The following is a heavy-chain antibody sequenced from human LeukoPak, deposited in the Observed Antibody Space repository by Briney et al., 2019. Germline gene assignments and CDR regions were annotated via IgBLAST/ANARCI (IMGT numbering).Heavy chain of an antibody. Sequence: GGSLRLSCEASGFSFSRHWMHWVRQAPGKGLVWVSRISDDGSYTANVDSVEGRFITSRDNVRNTLYLHMNGLRAEDTAVYYCASFGISGGSAYWGQGPLVTVSS. V-gene: IGHV3-74*03. CDR3: ASFGISGGSAY. D-gene: IGHD2-21*01. CDR2: ISDDGSYT. CDR1: GFSFSRHW. J-gene: IGHJ4*02.